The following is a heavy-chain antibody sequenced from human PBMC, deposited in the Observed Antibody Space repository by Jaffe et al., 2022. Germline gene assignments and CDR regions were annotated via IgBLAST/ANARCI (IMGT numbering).Heavy chain of an antibody. Sequence: EVQLVESGGGLVQPGRSLRLSCTASGFTFGDYAMSWVRQAPGKGLEWVGFIRSKAYGGTTEYAASVKGRFTISRDDSKSIAYLQMNSLKTEDTAVYYCTRERDYYGSGIPIYAFDIWGQGTMVTVSS. CDR1: GFTFGDYA. CDR3: TRERDYYGSGIPIYAFDI. D-gene: IGHD3-10*01. CDR2: IRSKAYGGTT. V-gene: IGHV3-49*04. J-gene: IGHJ3*02.